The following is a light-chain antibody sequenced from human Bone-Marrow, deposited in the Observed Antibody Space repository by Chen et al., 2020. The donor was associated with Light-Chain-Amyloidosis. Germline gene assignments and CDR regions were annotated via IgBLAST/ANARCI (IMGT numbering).Light chain of an antibody. CDR3: QSYQGSSQGV. Sequence: NFMPTQPHSGSASPGKTVIISCTRSSGSIATNYVQWYQQRPGSSPTTVIYEDDQRPSGVPDRFSGSIDRSSNSASLTISGLKTEDEADYYCQSYQGSSQGVFGGGTKLTVL. CDR1: SGSIATNY. V-gene: IGLV6-57*01. J-gene: IGLJ3*02. CDR2: EDD.